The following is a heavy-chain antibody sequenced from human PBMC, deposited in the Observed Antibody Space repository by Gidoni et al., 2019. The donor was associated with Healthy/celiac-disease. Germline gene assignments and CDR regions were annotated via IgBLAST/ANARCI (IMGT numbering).Heavy chain of an antibody. CDR1: GFPFSSYW. Sequence: EVQLVASGGGLVQPGGSLRLSCAASGFPFSSYWMSWVRQAPGKGLEWVANIKQDGSEKYYVDSVKGRFTISRDNAKNSLYLQMNSLRAEDTAVYYCAKVLHDYGDYYFDYWGQGTLVTVSS. J-gene: IGHJ4*02. CDR3: AKVLHDYGDYYFDY. CDR2: IKQDGSEK. V-gene: IGHV3-7*03. D-gene: IGHD4-17*01.